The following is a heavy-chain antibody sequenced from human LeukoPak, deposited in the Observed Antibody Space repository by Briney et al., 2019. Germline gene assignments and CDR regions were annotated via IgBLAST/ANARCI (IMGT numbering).Heavy chain of an antibody. D-gene: IGHD3-9*01. CDR2: ISSSGSTI. CDR3: ARVFYDILTGPFQGTDWFDP. J-gene: IGHJ5*02. Sequence: PGGSLRLSCAASGFTFSDYYMSWIRQAPGKGLEWVSYISSSGSTIYYADSVKGRFTISRDNAKNSLYLQMNSLRAEDTAVYYCARVFYDILTGPFQGTDWFDPWGQGTLVTVSS. CDR1: GFTFSDYY. V-gene: IGHV3-11*01.